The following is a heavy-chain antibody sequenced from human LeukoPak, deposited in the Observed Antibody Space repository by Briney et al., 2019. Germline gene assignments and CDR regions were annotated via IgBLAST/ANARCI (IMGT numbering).Heavy chain of an antibody. CDR2: IYHSGST. J-gene: IGHJ5*02. CDR1: GYSISSGYY. CDR3: ARTYYGDNWFDP. Sequence: SETLSLTCTVSGYSISSGYYWGWIRQPPGKGLEWIGSIYHSGSTYYNPSLKSRVTISVDTSKNQFSLKLSSVTAADTAVYYCARTYYGDNWFDPRGQGTLVTVSS. V-gene: IGHV4-38-2*02. D-gene: IGHD3-10*01.